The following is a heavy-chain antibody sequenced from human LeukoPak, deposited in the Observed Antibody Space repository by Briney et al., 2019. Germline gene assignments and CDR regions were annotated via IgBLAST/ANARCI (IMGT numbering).Heavy chain of an antibody. CDR1: GFILSTSE. D-gene: IGHD1-1*01. CDR3: ARDPRTVQI. CDR2: IASDSTI. Sequence: GGSLRLSCVASGFILSTSEMNWVRQAPGKGLEWVSFIASDSTIYYADSVKGRFTISRDNAKNLLSLQMDSLRVEDTAIYYCARDPRTVQIWGQGTLVTVSS. J-gene: IGHJ4*02. V-gene: IGHV3-48*03.